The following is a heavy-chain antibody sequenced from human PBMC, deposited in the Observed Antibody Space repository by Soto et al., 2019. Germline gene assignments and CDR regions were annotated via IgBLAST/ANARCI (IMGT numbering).Heavy chain of an antibody. CDR2: ISAYTVNI. J-gene: IGHJ6*02. D-gene: IGHD3-22*01. CDR3: ARVGRAPTMNFSYKDGRDV. CDR1: GYTFSNYG. V-gene: IGHV1-18*01. Sequence: QLQLVQSGPEVERPGASVNVSCKASGYTFSNYGITWVRQAPGQGLEWMGWISAYTVNIKYSQIHKGRVTTTTDRTTTTGHMELRSLRADDTAVYYCARVGRAPTMNFSYKDGRDVWGQGTAVTVSS.